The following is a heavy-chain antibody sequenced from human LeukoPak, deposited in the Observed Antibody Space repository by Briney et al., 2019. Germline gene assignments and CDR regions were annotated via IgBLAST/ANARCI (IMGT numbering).Heavy chain of an antibody. V-gene: IGHV1-18*01. Sequence: ASVKVSCKASGYTFTSYGISWVRQAPGQGLEWMGWISAYNGNTNYAQKLQGRVTMTTDTSTSTAYIELRSLRSDDTAVYYCARVAGGSYYFDYWGQGTLVTVSS. CDR2: ISAYNGNT. CDR1: GYTFTSYG. D-gene: IGHD1-26*01. CDR3: ARVAGGSYYFDY. J-gene: IGHJ4*02.